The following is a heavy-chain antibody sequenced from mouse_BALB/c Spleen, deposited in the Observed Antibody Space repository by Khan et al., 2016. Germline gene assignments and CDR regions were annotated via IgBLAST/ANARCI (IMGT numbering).Heavy chain of an antibody. J-gene: IGHJ3*01. V-gene: IGHV10S3*01. CDR1: GFTFNTNA. CDR3: GRSTPVAY. CDR2: IRSKSNNYAT. Sequence: EVQLVETGGGLVQPRGSLKLSCAASGFTFNTNAMNWVRQAPGKGLEWVSRIRSKSNNYATYYADSVKDRFTISRDDSQSMLYLQMNNLKTEDTAMCYCGRSTPVAYWGQGYLVTVSA.